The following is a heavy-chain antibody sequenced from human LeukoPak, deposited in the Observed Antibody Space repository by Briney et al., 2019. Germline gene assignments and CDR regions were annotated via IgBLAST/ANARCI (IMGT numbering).Heavy chain of an antibody. V-gene: IGHV1-69*05. J-gene: IGHJ4*02. CDR1: GGTFSSYA. D-gene: IGHD3-10*01. CDR2: IIPIFGTA. CDR3: ARVRGSGISFDY. Sequence: SXKVSCKASGGTFSSYAISWVRQAPGQGLEWMGRIIPIFGTANYAQKFQGRVTITTDESTSTAYMELSSLRSEDTAVYYCARVRGSGISFDYWGQGTLVTVSS.